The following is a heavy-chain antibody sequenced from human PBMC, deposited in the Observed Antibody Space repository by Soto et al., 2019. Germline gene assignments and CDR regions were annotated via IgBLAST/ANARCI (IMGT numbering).Heavy chain of an antibody. V-gene: IGHV3-48*02. CDR3: ARIKLVDFFFINVDVYDMDV. D-gene: IGHD2-15*01. Sequence: EVQLVEAGGGLVQPGGSLRLSCAASGFPLSNYAVNWVRQAPGKGLEWVSYISSDSSYISHGDSVPGRFIIFRDNAKNSVYLQRNSLLDEGTAVYYCARIKLVDFFFINVDVYDMDVWGQGTPVTVSS. CDR2: ISSDSSYI. J-gene: IGHJ6*02. CDR1: GFPLSNYA.